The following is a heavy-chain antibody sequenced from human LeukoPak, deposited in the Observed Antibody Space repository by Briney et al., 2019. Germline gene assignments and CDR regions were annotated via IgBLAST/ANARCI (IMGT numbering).Heavy chain of an antibody. J-gene: IGHJ5*02. CDR3: AREASTEAIHAFDP. CDR2: ISTSSSYI. Sequence: GGSLRLSCAASGFTFSSYSMNWVRQAPGKGLEWVSFISTSSSYIYYADSVKGRFTISRDNAKNSLYLQMNSLRVEDTAVYYCAREASTEAIHAFDPWGQGTLVTVSA. D-gene: IGHD2-21*01. CDR1: GFTFSSYS. V-gene: IGHV3-21*01.